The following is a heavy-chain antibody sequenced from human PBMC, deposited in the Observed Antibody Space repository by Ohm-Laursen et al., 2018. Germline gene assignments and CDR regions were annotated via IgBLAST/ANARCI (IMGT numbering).Heavy chain of an antibody. V-gene: IGHV3-30*03. D-gene: IGHD3-16*02. Sequence: SLRLSCTASGFTFSSYGMHWVRQAPGKGLEWVAVISYDGSAKLYTDSVKGRFAISRDDSKDTLFLQMNSLRLEDTALYYCAREGGAGYTSSYFDSWGQGTPVTVSS. CDR3: AREGGAGYTSSYFDS. J-gene: IGHJ4*02. CDR1: GFTFSSYG. CDR2: ISYDGSAK.